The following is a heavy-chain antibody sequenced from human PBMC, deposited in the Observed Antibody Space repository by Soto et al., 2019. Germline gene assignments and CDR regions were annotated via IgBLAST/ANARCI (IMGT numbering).Heavy chain of an antibody. Sequence: QVQLVQSAAEVKKPGASVKVSCKASGYTFIRYGITWVRQAPGQGLEGMGWISVYNDYTIYAQKLQGRVTMTTDTSTRTVYMELRSLKSDDTAVYYCARGGYYDIAWGKLSHYGLDVWGQGTSVTVSS. J-gene: IGHJ6*02. CDR1: GYTFIRYG. D-gene: IGHD3-16*01. CDR2: ISVYNDYT. CDR3: ARGGYYDIAWGKLSHYGLDV. V-gene: IGHV1-18*01.